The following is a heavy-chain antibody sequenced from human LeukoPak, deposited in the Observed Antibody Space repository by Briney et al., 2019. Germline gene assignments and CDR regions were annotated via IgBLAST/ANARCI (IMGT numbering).Heavy chain of an antibody. CDR3: ATRHEYSYPY. J-gene: IGHJ4*02. CDR2: ISGNGDTS. V-gene: IGHV3-64*02. CDR1: GLTFSNYA. Sequence: GGSLRLSCAAPGLTFSNYAMHWVRQAPGKGLEYVSAISGNGDTSYYADSVKGRFTISRDNSKNTVYLQMGSLRTEDMAVYYCATRHEYSYPYWGQGTLVTVSS. D-gene: IGHD5-18*01.